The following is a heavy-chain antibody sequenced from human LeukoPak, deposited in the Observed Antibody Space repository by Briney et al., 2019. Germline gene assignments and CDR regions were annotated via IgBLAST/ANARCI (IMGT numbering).Heavy chain of an antibody. Sequence: PSETLSLTCTVSGGSISSGDYYWSWIRQPPGKGLEWIAYMYYSGSTYYNPSLKRRVTMSADTSKNQLSLKLSSVTAANTALYYCARPYYYDSRIDPWGQGILVSVSS. CDR1: GGSISSGDYY. J-gene: IGHJ5*02. CDR2: MYYSGST. D-gene: IGHD3-22*01. CDR3: ARPYYYDSRIDP. V-gene: IGHV4-30-4*01.